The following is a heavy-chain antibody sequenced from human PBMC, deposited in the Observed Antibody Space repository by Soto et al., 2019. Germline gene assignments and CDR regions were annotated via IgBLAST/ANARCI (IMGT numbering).Heavy chain of an antibody. CDR3: ARRSSGWYFDS. D-gene: IGHD6-19*01. J-gene: IGHJ4*02. V-gene: IGHV3-23*01. CDR1: GFTFSNDA. Sequence: EVQLLESGGGLVQPGGSLRLSCAAPGFTFSNDAMNWVRQAPGKGLEWVSVISGSGGSTYYADSVKGRSTISRDKSKNTLYLQMHSLRGEDTAVYYCARRSSGWYFDSWGQGTLVTVSS. CDR2: ISGSGGST.